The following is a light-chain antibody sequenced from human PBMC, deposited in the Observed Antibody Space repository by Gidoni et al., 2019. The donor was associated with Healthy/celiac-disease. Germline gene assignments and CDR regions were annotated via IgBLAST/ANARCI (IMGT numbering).Light chain of an antibody. V-gene: IGKV2-28*01. CDR3: MQALQTPQLT. CDR2: LGS. CDR1: QSLLHSNGYNY. J-gene: IGKJ4*01. Sequence: EIVMTQSPLSLPVTPGEPASFSCRSSQSLLHSNGYNYLVWYLQNPGQSPQLLIYLGSNRASGVPDRFSGSGSGTDFTLKSSRVEAEDVGVYYCMQALQTPQLTFGGGTKVEIK.